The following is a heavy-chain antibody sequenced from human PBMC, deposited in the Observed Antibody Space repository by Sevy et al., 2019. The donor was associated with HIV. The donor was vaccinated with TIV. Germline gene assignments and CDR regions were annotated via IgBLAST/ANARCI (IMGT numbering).Heavy chain of an antibody. V-gene: IGHV4-61*02. J-gene: IGHJ6*02. CDR2: IYIRGTT. CDR3: ARELSDYGMDV. CDR1: GGSIRSGRYY. Sequence: SETLSLTCNVSGGSIRSGRYYWSWIRQPAGKGLEWIGRIYIRGTTNYNPSLKGRITMSVDTSKNQFPLKLSSVTATDTAVYYCARELSDYGMDVWGQGTTVTVSS.